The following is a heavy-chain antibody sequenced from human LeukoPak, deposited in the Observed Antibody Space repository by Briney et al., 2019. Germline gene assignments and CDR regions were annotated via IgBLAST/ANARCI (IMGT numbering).Heavy chain of an antibody. V-gene: IGHV3-30-3*01. J-gene: IGHJ4*02. CDR1: GFTFSSYW. D-gene: IGHD3-22*01. CDR2: ISYDGSNK. Sequence: GGSLRLSCAASGFTFSSYWMSWVRQAPGKGLEWVAVISYDGSNKYYADSVKGRFTISRDNSKNTLYLQMNSLRAEDTAVYYCARAGGSSGYLDYWGQGTLVTVSS. CDR3: ARAGGSSGYLDY.